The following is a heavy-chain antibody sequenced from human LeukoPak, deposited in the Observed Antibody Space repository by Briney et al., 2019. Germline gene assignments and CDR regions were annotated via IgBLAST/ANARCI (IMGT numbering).Heavy chain of an antibody. D-gene: IGHD4-17*01. Sequence: SETLSLTCTVSGGSISSYYWSWIRQPPRKGLEWIGYIYYSGSTNYNPSLKSRVTISVDTSKNQFSLKLSSVTAADTAVYYCARALLRPWFDPWGQGTLVTVSS. V-gene: IGHV4-59*01. CDR1: GGSISSYY. CDR3: ARALLRPWFDP. CDR2: IYYSGST. J-gene: IGHJ5*02.